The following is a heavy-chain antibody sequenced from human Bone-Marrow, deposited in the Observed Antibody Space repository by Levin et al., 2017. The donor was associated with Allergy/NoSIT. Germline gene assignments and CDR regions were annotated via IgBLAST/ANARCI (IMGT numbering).Heavy chain of an antibody. CDR1: GYTFTSYG. V-gene: IGHV1-18*01. CDR2: ISAYNGNT. D-gene: IGHD1-1*01. CDR3: ARDSGPLRTTGTTYYYYYYMDV. J-gene: IGHJ6*03. Sequence: ASVKVSCKASGYTFTSYGISWVRQAPGQGLEWMGWISAYNGNTNYAQKLQGRVTMTTDTSTSTAYMELRSLRSDDTAVYYCARDSGPLRTTGTTYYYYYYMDVWGKGTTVTVSS.